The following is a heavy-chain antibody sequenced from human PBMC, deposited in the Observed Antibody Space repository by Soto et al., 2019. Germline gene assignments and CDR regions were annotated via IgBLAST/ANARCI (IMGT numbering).Heavy chain of an antibody. D-gene: IGHD1-26*01. V-gene: IGHV3-15*01. J-gene: IGHJ6*02. CDR3: ARDLLLLAYYYYGMDV. Sequence: PGGSLRLSCAASGFTFSNAWMSWVRQAPGKGLEWVGRIKSKTDGGTTDYAAPVKGRFTISRDDSKNTLYLQMNSLKTEDTAVYYCARDLLLLAYYYYGMDVWGQGTTVTVSS. CDR2: IKSKTDGGTT. CDR1: GFTFSNAW.